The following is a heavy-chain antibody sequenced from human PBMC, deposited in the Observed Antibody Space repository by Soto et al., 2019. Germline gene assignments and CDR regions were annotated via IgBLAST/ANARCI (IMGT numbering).Heavy chain of an antibody. D-gene: IGHD3-3*01. CDR2: IIPIFGTA. CDR3: ASAYDFWSGYQAPMDV. J-gene: IGHJ6*02. CDR1: GGTFSSYA. V-gene: IGHV1-69*06. Sequence: QVQLVQSGAEVKKPGSSVQVSCKASGGTFSSYAISWVRQAPGQGLEWMGGIIPIFGTANYAQKLQGRVTITADKSTSTAYMELGSLRTEDTAVYYCASAYDFWSGYQAPMDVWGQGTTVTVSS.